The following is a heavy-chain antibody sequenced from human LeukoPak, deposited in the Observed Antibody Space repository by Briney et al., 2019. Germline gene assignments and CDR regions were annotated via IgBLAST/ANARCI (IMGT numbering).Heavy chain of an antibody. Sequence: ASVKVSCKASGYTFTNYGISWVRQAPGQVLEWMGWISADNTNTNFAQKFRDRVIMATDTSTSTAYMEMRSLRSDDTAIYYCARDKSPYIMDVWGQGTTVTVSS. CDR2: ISADNTNT. V-gene: IGHV1-18*01. CDR1: GYTFTNYG. D-gene: IGHD3-16*01. J-gene: IGHJ6*02. CDR3: ARDKSPYIMDV.